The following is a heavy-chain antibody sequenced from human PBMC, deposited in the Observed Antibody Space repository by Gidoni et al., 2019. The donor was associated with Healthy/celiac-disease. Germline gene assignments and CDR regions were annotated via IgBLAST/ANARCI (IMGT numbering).Heavy chain of an antibody. CDR3: AREVVTAIRFDY. CDR1: GGSLSSSSYY. CDR2: IYYSGST. Sequence: QLQLQESGPGLVKPSETLSLTCTVSGGSLSSSSYYWGWIRQPPGKGLEWIGSIYYSGSTYYNPSLKSRVTISVDTSKNQFSLKLSSVTAADTAVYYCAREVVTAIRFDYWGQGTLVTVSS. J-gene: IGHJ4*02. V-gene: IGHV4-39*07. D-gene: IGHD2-21*02.